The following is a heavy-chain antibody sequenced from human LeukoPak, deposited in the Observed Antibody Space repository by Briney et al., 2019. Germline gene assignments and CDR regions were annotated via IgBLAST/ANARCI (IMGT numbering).Heavy chain of an antibody. J-gene: IGHJ4*02. CDR2: INLTSGGT. V-gene: IGHV1-2*02. D-gene: IGHD5-24*01. CDR1: GYTFTGYY. Sequence: ASVKVSCKASGYTFTGYYIHWVRQAPGQGLEWMGWINLTSGGTKSAQKFEGRVTMTRDTSVSTAYMELNSLRSDNTAVYYCGREDGYNYLGYWGQGTLVTVSS. CDR3: GREDGYNYLGY.